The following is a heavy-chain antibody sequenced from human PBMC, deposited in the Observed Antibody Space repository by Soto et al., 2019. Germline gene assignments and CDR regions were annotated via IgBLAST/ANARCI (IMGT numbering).Heavy chain of an antibody. Sequence: EVQLLESGGGLVQPGGSLRLSCAASGFTVSSYAMSWVRQAPGKGLEWVSVISGSGSTYSADSVKGRFAISRDSSKNTVYLQMNSLRAEDTAVYYCAKALRFTFTTGCYMDVWGRGTTVTVSS. CDR1: GFTVSSYA. J-gene: IGHJ6*03. CDR2: ISGSGST. V-gene: IGHV3-23*01. CDR3: AKALRFTFTTGCYMDV. D-gene: IGHD3-16*01.